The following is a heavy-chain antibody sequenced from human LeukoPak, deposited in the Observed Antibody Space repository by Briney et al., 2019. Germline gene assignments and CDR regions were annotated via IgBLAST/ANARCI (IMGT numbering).Heavy chain of an antibody. CDR3: ARGALRLFDY. D-gene: IGHD5/OR15-5a*01. CDR2: IYYSGSA. V-gene: IGHV4-31*03. CDR1: GGSISSGGHY. Sequence: EASQTLSLTCTVSGGSISSGGHYWSWIRQHPAKGLEWIGYIYYSGSAYYNPSLESRVTISIDTSKNQFSLKLTSVTAADTAVYFCARGALRLFDYWGQGTLVTVSS. J-gene: IGHJ4*02.